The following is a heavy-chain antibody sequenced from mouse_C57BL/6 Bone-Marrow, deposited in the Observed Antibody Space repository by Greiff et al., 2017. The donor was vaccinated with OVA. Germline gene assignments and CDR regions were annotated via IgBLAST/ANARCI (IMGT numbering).Heavy chain of an antibody. CDR3: ARGDGNYVDY. J-gene: IGHJ2*01. CDR1: GYSITSGYY. CDR2: ISYDGSN. V-gene: IGHV3-6*01. D-gene: IGHD2-1*01. Sequence: DVKLQESGPGLVKPSQSLSLTCSVTGYSITSGYYWNWIRQFPGNKLEWMGYISYDGSNNYNPSLKNRISITRDTSKNQFFLKLNSVTTEDTATYYCARGDGNYVDYWGQGTTLTVSS.